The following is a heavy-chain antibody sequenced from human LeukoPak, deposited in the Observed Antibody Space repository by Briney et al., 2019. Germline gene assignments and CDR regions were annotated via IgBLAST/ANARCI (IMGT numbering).Heavy chain of an antibody. D-gene: IGHD6-13*01. V-gene: IGHV3-30*18. Sequence: GGSLRLSCAASGFTFSDYWMSWMRQAPGKGLEWVAVISYDGSNKYYADSVKGRFTISRDNSKNTLYLQMNSLRAEDTAVYHCAKDDLGIASYYYYGMDVWGQGTTVTVSS. CDR3: AKDDLGIASYYYYGMDV. CDR2: ISYDGSNK. CDR1: GFTFSDYW. J-gene: IGHJ6*02.